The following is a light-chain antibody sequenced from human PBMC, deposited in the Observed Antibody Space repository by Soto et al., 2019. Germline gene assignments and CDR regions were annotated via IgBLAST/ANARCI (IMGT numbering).Light chain of an antibody. CDR1: QSVSSSY. CDR2: GAS. V-gene: IGKV3-20*01. CDR3: QQYGSSPTWT. Sequence: EILLTQSPGTVSLSPGERATLSCRASQSVSSSYLAWYQQKPGQAPRPLIYGASSRATGIPDRFSGSGSGTDFTLTISRLEPEDFAVYYCQQYGSSPTWTFGQGTKVDIK. J-gene: IGKJ1*01.